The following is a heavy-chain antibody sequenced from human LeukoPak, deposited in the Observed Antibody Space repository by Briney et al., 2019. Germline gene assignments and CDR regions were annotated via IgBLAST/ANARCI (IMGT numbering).Heavy chain of an antibody. Sequence: GGSLRLSCAASGFTFSSYSMNWVRQAPGKGLEYVSSISSTSSHIYYADSVKGRFTISRDNAKNSLYLQMNSLRAEDTAIYYCAKGAARYYFDYWGQGTLVTVSS. CDR3: AKGAARYYFDY. V-gene: IGHV3-21*01. D-gene: IGHD6-6*01. J-gene: IGHJ4*02. CDR2: ISSTSSHI. CDR1: GFTFSSYS.